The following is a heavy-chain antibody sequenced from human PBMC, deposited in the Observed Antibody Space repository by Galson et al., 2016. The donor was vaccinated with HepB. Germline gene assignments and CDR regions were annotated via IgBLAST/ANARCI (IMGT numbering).Heavy chain of an antibody. Sequence: SVKVSCKAPGYTFTNYAMHWVRQAPGQRLEWMGWINPGNGDTKYSQKFQGRVTISRDTSASTAYMELRSLISEDTAVYYRAREGSYYTLDYWGQGTLVTVSS. D-gene: IGHD1-26*01. CDR1: GYTFTNYA. CDR3: AREGSYYTLDY. V-gene: IGHV1-3*01. J-gene: IGHJ4*02. CDR2: INPGNGDT.